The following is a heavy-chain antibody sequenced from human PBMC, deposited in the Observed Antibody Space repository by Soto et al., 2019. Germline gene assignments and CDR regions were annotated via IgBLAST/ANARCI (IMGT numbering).Heavy chain of an antibody. D-gene: IGHD3-22*01. V-gene: IGHV5-51*01. Sequence: PGESLKISCRTSGYRFTSYWIAWLPQLPGKGLEWMGIIFPSDSHTRYSPSFQGQVTISADRSTSTVFLQWASLKASDTAVYFCARKDKSGYFNWFDPWGQGTLVTVSS. J-gene: IGHJ5*02. CDR2: IFPSDSHT. CDR3: ARKDKSGYFNWFDP. CDR1: GYRFTSYW.